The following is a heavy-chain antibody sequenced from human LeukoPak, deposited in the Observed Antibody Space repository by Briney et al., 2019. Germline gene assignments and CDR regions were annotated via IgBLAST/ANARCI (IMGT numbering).Heavy chain of an antibody. CDR3: AKDRPPLAFLDYGDFHSDY. V-gene: IGHV3-30*02. Sequence: GGSLRLSCAASGFTFRLFGMHWVRQAPGMGLEWVSFIRFDGSNTYHADSVKGRFTISRDNSKNTLYLQMNSLRAEDTAVYYCAKDRPPLAFLDYGDFHSDYWGQGTLVTVSS. CDR1: GFTFRLFG. D-gene: IGHD4-17*01. J-gene: IGHJ4*02. CDR2: IRFDGSNT.